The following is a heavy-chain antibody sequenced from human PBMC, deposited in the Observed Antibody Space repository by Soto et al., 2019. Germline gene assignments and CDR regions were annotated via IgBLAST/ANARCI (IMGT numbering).Heavy chain of an antibody. CDR3: ARDRMVRGVATTAYWYFDL. Sequence: GASVKVSCKASGYTFTSYAMHWVRQAPGQRLEWMGWINAGNGNTKYSQKFQGRVTITRDTSASTAYMELSSLRPEDTAVYYCARDRMVRGVATTAYWYFDLWGRGTLVTVPQ. CDR2: INAGNGNT. D-gene: IGHD3-10*01. J-gene: IGHJ2*01. CDR1: GYTFTSYA. V-gene: IGHV1-3*01.